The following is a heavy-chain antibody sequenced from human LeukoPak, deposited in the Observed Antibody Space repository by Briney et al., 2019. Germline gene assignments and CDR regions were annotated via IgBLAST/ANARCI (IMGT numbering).Heavy chain of an antibody. CDR2: IKYDGSLK. J-gene: IGHJ1*01. Sequence: PGGSLRLSCFASGFSLSRYLMAWVRQAPGKGLHWVANIKYDGSLKFYVDSVKGRFTISRDNAKNSLYLEMNSLRADDTAVYFCASSHDTSGNDWGQGTMVTVSS. CDR1: GFSLSRYL. V-gene: IGHV3-7*01. D-gene: IGHD3-22*01. CDR3: ASSHDTSGND.